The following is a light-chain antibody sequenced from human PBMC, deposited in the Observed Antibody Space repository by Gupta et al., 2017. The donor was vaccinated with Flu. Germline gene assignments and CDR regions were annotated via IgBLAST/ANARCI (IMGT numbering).Light chain of an antibody. J-gene: IGKJ4*01. V-gene: IGKV4-1*01. CDR1: QSLLYNSNKRNY. Sequence: DIVITPSPYLLASSLGANAIINCKSSQSLLYNSNKRNYLVWYQQKPGQPPKVLIYWASTRESGVPERFSGSGSATDFTLTISSLQPEDVAVYYCQQYYSTPLTFGGGTKVEIK. CDR3: QQYYSTPLT. CDR2: WAS.